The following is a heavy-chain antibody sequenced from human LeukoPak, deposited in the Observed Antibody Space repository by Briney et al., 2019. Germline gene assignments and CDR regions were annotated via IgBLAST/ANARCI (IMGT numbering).Heavy chain of an antibody. Sequence: GASVKVSCKASGGTFSSYAISWVRQAPGQGFEWMEGFIPIFGTANYAQNFQGRVMITADESTSTAYMELSSLRSEDTAVYYCARSPPGLIYMDVWGKGTTVSVSS. CDR3: ARSPPGLIYMDV. D-gene: IGHD2-8*01. J-gene: IGHJ6*03. V-gene: IGHV1-69*13. CDR1: GGTFSSYA. CDR2: FIPIFGTA.